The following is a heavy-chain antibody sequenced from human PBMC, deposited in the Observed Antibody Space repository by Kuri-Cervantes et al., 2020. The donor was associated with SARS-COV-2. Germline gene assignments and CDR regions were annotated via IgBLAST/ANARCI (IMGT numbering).Heavy chain of an antibody. D-gene: IGHD1-26*01. J-gene: IGHJ4*02. Sequence: SETLSLTCSVSGGSISSYYWSWIRQPPGKGLEWIGYFYSSGVTNYNPSLKSRVTISVDTSKNQLSLILSSVTAEDTAVYYCARDNVLFSGSGFDYWGQGTLVTVSS. CDR3: ARDNVLFSGSGFDY. V-gene: IGHV4-59*01. CDR1: GGSISSYY. CDR2: FYSSGVT.